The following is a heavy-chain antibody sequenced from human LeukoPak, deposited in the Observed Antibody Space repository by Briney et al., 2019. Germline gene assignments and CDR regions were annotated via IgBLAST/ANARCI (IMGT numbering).Heavy chain of an antibody. J-gene: IGHJ5*02. CDR2: IKQDGSEI. D-gene: IGHD2-21*01. Sequence: GGSLRLSCAASGFTFSSYWMSWVRQAPGKGLEWVANIKQDGSEIHYVDSVKGRFTISRDSAKDSLYLQMNSLTAEDRAMYYCVRAYHPGGWFDPWGQGTLVTVSS. CDR3: VRAYHPGGWFDP. V-gene: IGHV3-7*04. CDR1: GFTFSSYW.